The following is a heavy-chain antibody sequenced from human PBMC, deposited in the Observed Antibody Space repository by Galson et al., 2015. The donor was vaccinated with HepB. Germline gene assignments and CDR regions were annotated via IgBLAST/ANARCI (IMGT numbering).Heavy chain of an antibody. V-gene: IGHV1-46*01. CDR2: INPSGGST. Sequence: YTFTSYYMHWVRQAPGQGLEWMGIINPSGGSTSYAQKFQGRVTMTRDTSTSTVYMELSSLRSEDTAVYYCARDYSGSSYYDFWSGYGYLGWFDPWGQGTLVTVSS. CDR1: YTFTSYY. CDR3: ARDYSGSSYYDFWSGYGYLGWFDP. D-gene: IGHD3-3*01. J-gene: IGHJ5*02.